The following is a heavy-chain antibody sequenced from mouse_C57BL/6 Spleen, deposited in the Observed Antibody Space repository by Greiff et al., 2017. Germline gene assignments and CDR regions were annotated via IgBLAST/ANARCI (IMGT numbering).Heavy chain of an antibody. D-gene: IGHD3-3*01. V-gene: IGHV1-54*01. CDR3: AREGTAMDY. Sequence: QVQLKESGAELVRPGTSVKVSCKASGYAFTNYLIEWVKQRPGQGLEWIGVINPGSGGTNYNEKFKGKATLTADKSSSTAYMQLSSLTSEDSAVYFCAREGTAMDYWGQGTSVTVSS. J-gene: IGHJ4*01. CDR2: INPGSGGT. CDR1: GYAFTNYL.